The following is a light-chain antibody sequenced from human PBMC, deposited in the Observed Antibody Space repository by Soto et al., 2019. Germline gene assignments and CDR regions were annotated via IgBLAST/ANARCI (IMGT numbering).Light chain of an antibody. Sequence: EIVMTQSPATLSVSPGERATLSCRASQSVSRNLAWYQQKPGQAPRLLIYGASTRATGIPARFSGSGSGTDFTLTISSLQSEDFAVYYCQQYNNLPPWTFGQGTKVEIK. J-gene: IGKJ1*01. V-gene: IGKV3-15*01. CDR1: QSVSRN. CDR3: QQYNNLPPWT. CDR2: GAS.